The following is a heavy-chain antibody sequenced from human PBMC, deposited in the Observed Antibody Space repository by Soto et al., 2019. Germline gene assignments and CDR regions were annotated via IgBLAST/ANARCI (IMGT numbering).Heavy chain of an antibody. V-gene: IGHV3-30-3*01. CDR3: ARRLPPSVTAMGY. CDR2: ISGDGINK. D-gene: IGHD2-21*02. Sequence: VQLVESGGGLVKPGGSLRLSCAASGFTFSDYAINWVRQAPGKGLEWVASISGDGINKYIADSVKGRFIISRDNSKNTVLLQMSSLGPEDTAVYYCARRLPPSVTAMGYWGQGTLVTVSS. CDR1: GFTFSDYA. J-gene: IGHJ4*02.